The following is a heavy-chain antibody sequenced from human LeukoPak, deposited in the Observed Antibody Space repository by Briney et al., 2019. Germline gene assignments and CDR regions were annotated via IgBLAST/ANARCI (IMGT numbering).Heavy chain of an antibody. J-gene: IGHJ4*02. CDR1: KFAFSSYS. V-gene: IGHV3-21*01. CDR2: ITSRSKYI. D-gene: IGHD6-19*01. Sequence: GGSLRLSCAASKFAFSSYSMNWFRQAAGKGLEWVASITSRSKYIFYANSVKGRCTISRDNAENSLFLQMNSLRAEDTGVYYCARDEETVAGLNGFDLWGRGTLVIVSS. CDR3: ARDEETVAGLNGFDL.